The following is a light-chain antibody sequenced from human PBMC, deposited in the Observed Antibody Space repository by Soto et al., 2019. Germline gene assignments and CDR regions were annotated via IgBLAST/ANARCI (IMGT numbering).Light chain of an antibody. J-gene: IGLJ1*01. V-gene: IGLV2-11*01. CDR3: CSYAGSYIYV. CDR1: SSDVGTYNY. CDR2: DVS. Sequence: QSALTQPRSVSGSPGQSVTISCTGTSSDVGTYNYVSWYRQHPGKAPKLMIYDVSKRPSGVPDRFSGSKSDNTASLTISGLQAEDEGDYYCCSYAGSYIYVFGTGTKVTVL.